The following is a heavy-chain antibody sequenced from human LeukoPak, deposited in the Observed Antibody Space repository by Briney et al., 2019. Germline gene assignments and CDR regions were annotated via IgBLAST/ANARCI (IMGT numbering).Heavy chain of an antibody. CDR3: ARGAADRNNYYYYIDV. V-gene: IGHV4-61*02. CDR1: GGSISSGTDN. CDR2: IYTSGSS. J-gene: IGHJ6*03. D-gene: IGHD1/OR15-1a*01. Sequence: SETLSLTCTVFGGSISSGTDNWSWIRQPAGKGLEWIGRIYTSGSSDYNPSLESRVTISVDTSKNQFSLKLTSVTAADTAVYYCARGAADRNNYYYYIDVWGKGTTVTVSS.